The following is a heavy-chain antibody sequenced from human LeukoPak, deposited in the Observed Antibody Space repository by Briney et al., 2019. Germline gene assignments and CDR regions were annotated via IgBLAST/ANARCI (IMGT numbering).Heavy chain of an antibody. Sequence: SETLSLTCSVSGGSVSSGNYYWSWSRQPPGKGLEWVGCIFYTGTTSYNPSLKSRVTISADTSKKQFSLSLTSVTAADTAVYYCARDSGPGVLFYWGQGTLVTVSS. V-gene: IGHV4-61*01. CDR2: IFYTGTT. D-gene: IGHD1-1*01. CDR1: GGSVSSGNYY. CDR3: ARDSGPGVLFY. J-gene: IGHJ4*02.